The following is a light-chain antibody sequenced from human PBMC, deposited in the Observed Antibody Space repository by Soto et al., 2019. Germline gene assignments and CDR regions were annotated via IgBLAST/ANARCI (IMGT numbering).Light chain of an antibody. CDR3: QQYAASPLT. J-gene: IGKJ4*01. Sequence: EIVLTQSPGTLSLSLGDRATLSCWASQSVSSNYLAWYQQRPGQAPRLLIYGASTRATGVPDRFSGSVSGTDFTLTISRLEPEDFAVYFCQQYAASPLTFGGGTKVEIK. CDR1: QSVSSNY. CDR2: GAS. V-gene: IGKV3-20*01.